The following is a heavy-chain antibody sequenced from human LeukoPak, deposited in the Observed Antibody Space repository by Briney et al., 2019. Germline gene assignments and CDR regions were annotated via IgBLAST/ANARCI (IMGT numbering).Heavy chain of an antibody. Sequence: SQTLSLTCTVSGASITNDDYYWRWIRDHPGRCLEWIAYIYFSGSTYYSPTLKSRASVSVDTSKSQFSLRLTSVTAADTAVYYCARRAPFSNWFDPWGQGTLVIVSS. CDR1: GASITNDDYY. V-gene: IGHV4-31*03. J-gene: IGHJ5*02. CDR3: ARRAPFSNWFDP. CDR2: IYFSGST. D-gene: IGHD2-2*01.